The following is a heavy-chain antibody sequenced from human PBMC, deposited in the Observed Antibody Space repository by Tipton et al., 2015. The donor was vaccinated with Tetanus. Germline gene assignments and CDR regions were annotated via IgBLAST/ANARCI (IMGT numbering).Heavy chain of an antibody. J-gene: IGHJ4*02. CDR3: AKSDRVTRTSWYFHD. CDR2: IYYSGST. Sequence: TLSLTCTVSGGSISSYYWSWIRQPPGKGLEWIGYIYYSGSTYYNPSLKSRVSMSVDTSKNQFFLNLTSVTAADTAVYYCAKSDRVTRTSWYFHDWGQGTLVTVSS. CDR1: GGSISSYY. V-gene: IGHV4-59*06. D-gene: IGHD2-2*01.